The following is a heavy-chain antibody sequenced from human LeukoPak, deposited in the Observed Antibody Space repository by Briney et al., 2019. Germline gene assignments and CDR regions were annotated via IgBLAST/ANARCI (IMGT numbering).Heavy chain of an antibody. Sequence: GGSLRLSCAASGFTFSNYWMSWVRQAPGKGLEWVANIKEDGSRNHYVDSVKGRFTISRDDAKGSLYLQMNSLRAEDTAVYYCARQLSGWYDADPYWGQGTLVTVSS. V-gene: IGHV3-7*05. CDR2: IKEDGSRN. CDR1: GFTFSNYW. CDR3: ARQLSGWYDADPY. D-gene: IGHD6-19*01. J-gene: IGHJ4*02.